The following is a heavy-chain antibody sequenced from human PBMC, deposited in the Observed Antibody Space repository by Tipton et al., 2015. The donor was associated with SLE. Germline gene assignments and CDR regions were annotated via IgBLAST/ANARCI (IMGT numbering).Heavy chain of an antibody. Sequence: SLRLSCAASGFTFSSYEMNWVRQAPGKGLEWVSYISSSGSTIYYADSVKGRFTISRDNAKNSLYLQMNSLRAEDTAVYYCARVGWLQSDFDYWGQGTLVTVSS. J-gene: IGHJ4*02. CDR3: ARVGWLQSDFDY. CDR1: GFTFSSYE. V-gene: IGHV3-48*03. CDR2: ISSSGSTI. D-gene: IGHD5-24*01.